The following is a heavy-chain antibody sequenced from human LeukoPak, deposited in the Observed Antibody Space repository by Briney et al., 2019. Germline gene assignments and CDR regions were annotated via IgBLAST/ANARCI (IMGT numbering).Heavy chain of an antibody. V-gene: IGHV1-46*01. Sequence: ASVPVSCKASGYTFTSYYMHWARQAPGQPLEWMGLINPSGGSTSYAQKFQGRVTMTRDTSTSTVYMELSSLRSEDTAVYYCAREGPHSSSWALSWFDPWGQGTLVTVSS. CDR1: GYTFTSYY. D-gene: IGHD6-13*01. CDR2: INPSGGST. CDR3: AREGPHSSSWALSWFDP. J-gene: IGHJ5*02.